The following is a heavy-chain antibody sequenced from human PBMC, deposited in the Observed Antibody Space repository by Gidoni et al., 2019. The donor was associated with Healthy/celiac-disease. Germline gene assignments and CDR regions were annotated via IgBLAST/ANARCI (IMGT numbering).Heavy chain of an antibody. CDR2: ISRSSSYR. D-gene: IGHD6-13*01. CDR1: GFTFSRDS. V-gene: IGHV3-21*01. Sequence: EVQLVESGGGMVKPGGSLRLSCAASGFTFSRDSMTWVRQAPGKVLEWVSSISRSSSYRYYADSGKGRFTLSRYNAKNSLYLQMNGLRAEDTAVYYCARLEYSSSWPTGDYWGQGTLVTVSS. CDR3: ARLEYSSSWPTGDY. J-gene: IGHJ4*02.